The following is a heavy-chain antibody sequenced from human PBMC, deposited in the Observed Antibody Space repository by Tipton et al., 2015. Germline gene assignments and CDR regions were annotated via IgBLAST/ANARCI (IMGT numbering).Heavy chain of an antibody. Sequence: GSLRLSCAASGFTFSSYWMSWVRQAPGKGLEWVANIKQDGSEKYYVDSVKGRFTISRDNAKNSLYLQMNSLRAEDTAVYFCANQYYDFWRGFHFDYWGQGTLVTVSS. CDR3: ANQYYDFWRGFHFDY. CDR2: IKQDGSEK. J-gene: IGHJ4*02. CDR1: GFTFSSYW. D-gene: IGHD3-3*01. V-gene: IGHV3-7*05.